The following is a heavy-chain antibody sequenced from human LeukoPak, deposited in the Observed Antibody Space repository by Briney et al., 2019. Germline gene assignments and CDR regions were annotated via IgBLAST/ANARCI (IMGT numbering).Heavy chain of an antibody. J-gene: IGHJ5*02. CDR1: GYTFTSYG. Sequence: ASVKVSCKTSGYTFTSYGINWMRQAPGQGLEWMGWISVYNGNTNYAQKLQGRVTMTADTSTRTAYMELRDLRSDDTAVYYCATGSSITDANWFDPWGQGTLVTVSS. V-gene: IGHV1-18*01. D-gene: IGHD1-20*01. CDR2: ISVYNGNT. CDR3: ATGSSITDANWFDP.